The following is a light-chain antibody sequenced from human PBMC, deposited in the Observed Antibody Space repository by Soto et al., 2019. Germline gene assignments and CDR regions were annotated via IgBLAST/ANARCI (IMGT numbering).Light chain of an antibody. V-gene: IGLV4-69*01. J-gene: IGLJ2*01. CDR3: QTWGTGLVV. Sequence: QAVVTQSPSASASLGASVKITCSLRSGHNRYAIAWHQQRPEKGPRYLMKVHSDGSHSKGDGIPDRFSGSISGSEHYLSISRLQSEDEADYYCQTWGTGLVVFGGGTKLTVL. CDR1: SGHNRYA. CDR2: VHSDGSH.